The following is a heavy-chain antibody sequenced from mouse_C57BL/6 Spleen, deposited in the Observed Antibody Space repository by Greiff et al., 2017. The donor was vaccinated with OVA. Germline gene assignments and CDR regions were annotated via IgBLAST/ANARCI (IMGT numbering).Heavy chain of an antibody. CDR2: IVPANGNT. J-gene: IGHJ2*01. Sequence: VPLLPSVAVLVPPSPSVTFSCSASFFSINITFLPWLMHRPAHVLVWIGRIVPANGNTKYAPKFQGKDTITADTSSNTAYLQLSSLTSEDTAIYYCARNYGSSYFDYWGQGTTLTVSS. V-gene: IGHV14-3*01. D-gene: IGHD1-1*01. CDR3: ARNYGSSYFDY. CDR1: FFSINITF.